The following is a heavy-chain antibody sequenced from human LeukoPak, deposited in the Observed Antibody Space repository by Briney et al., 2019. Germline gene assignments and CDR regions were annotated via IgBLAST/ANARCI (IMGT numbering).Heavy chain of an antibody. CDR1: GYTFTGYY. V-gene: IGHV1-2*02. D-gene: IGHD3-10*01. CDR3: AREALYYGSGPGGMDV. Sequence: ASVKVSCKASGYTFTGYYMHWVRQAPGQGLEWMGWINPNSGGTNYAQKFQGRVTMTRDTSISTAYMELSRLRSDDTAVYYCAREALYYGSGPGGMDVWGQGTTVTVPS. CDR2: INPNSGGT. J-gene: IGHJ6*02.